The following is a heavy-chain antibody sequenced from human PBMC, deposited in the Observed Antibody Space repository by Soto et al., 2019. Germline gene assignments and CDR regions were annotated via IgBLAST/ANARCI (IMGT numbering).Heavy chain of an antibody. Sequence: XGSLRLPSLVAGFSLSDSYMTWVRQIPGKGLEWIASISSGAFTISYAAAVKGRFTISRDDGHNSLFLQMDSLRAEDTAIYYCARDTTRLENWGQGTLVTVSS. J-gene: IGHJ4*02. CDR1: GFSLSDSY. CDR2: ISSGAFTI. D-gene: IGHD1-1*01. V-gene: IGHV3-11*01. CDR3: ARDTTRLEN.